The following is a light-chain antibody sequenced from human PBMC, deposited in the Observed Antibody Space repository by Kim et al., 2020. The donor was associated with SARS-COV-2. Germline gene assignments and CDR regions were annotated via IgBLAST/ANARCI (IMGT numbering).Light chain of an antibody. J-gene: IGLJ3*02. V-gene: IGLV3-19*01. CDR1: RLRTYY. CDR3: SSRDSDTKQWV. Sequence: SSELTQDHAVSVALGQTVNITCQGDRLRTYYPVWYQQKPGQAPLLVMYAKNNRPSGIPDRFSASSSGDTASLTITGAQAEDEADYYCSSRDSDTKQWVFGGGTQLTVL. CDR2: AKN.